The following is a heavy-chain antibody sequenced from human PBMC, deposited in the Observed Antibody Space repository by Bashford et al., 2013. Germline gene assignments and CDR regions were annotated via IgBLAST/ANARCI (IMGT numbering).Heavy chain of an antibody. D-gene: IGHD6-19*01. CDR3: ARESGIPVPGHTLEDYYFDY. V-gene: IGHV4-59*11. CDR2: IYHTGSN. J-gene: IGHJ4*02. Sequence: SETLSLTCTVSGDSISGHYFWSWIRQPPGKGLEWIGSIYHTGSNDYNPSLKSRVTMAVDTSKNQFSLKLSSVTVADTAVYYCARESGIPVPGHTLEDYYFDYWGQGTLVTVSS. CDR1: GDSISGHY.